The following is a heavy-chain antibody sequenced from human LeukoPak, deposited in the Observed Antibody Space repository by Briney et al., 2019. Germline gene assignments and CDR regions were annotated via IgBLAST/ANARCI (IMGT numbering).Heavy chain of an antibody. V-gene: IGHV4-61*02. Sequence: SETLSLTCTVSGGSINSGSYYWSWIRQPAGKGLEWIGRIYTSGSTSSNPSLKSRVTISIDTSKSQFSLKLSSVTAADTAVYYCATSSGWSPYYYYMDVWGKGTTVTISS. D-gene: IGHD6-19*01. CDR1: GGSINSGSYY. CDR3: ATSSGWSPYYYYMDV. J-gene: IGHJ6*03. CDR2: IYTSGST.